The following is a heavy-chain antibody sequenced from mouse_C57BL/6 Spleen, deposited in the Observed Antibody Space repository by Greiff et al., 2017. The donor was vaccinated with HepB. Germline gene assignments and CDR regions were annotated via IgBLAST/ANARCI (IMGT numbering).Heavy chain of an antibody. CDR2: INPSNGGT. CDR3: ARERYGSSYDWYFDV. J-gene: IGHJ1*03. V-gene: IGHV1-53*01. CDR1: GYTFTSYW. Sequence: QVQLQQPGTELVKPGASVKLSCKASGYTFTSYWMHWVKQRPGQGLEWIGNINPSNGGTNYNEKFKSKATLTVDKSSSTAYMQLSSLTSEDSAVYYCARERYGSSYDWYFDVWGTGTTVTVSS. D-gene: IGHD1-1*01.